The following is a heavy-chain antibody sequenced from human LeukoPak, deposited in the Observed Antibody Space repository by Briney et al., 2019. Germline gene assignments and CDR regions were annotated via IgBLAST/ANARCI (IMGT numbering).Heavy chain of an antibody. CDR2: ISGDGGST. CDR3: ATPNYYGSGSYYFDY. D-gene: IGHD3-10*01. CDR1: GFTFDDYA. V-gene: IGHV3-43*02. J-gene: IGHJ4*02. Sequence: GGSLRLSCAACGFTFDDYAMHWVRQAPGKGLEWVSLISGDGGSTYYADSVKGRFTISRDNSKNSLYLQMNSLRTEDTALYYCATPNYYGSGSYYFDYWGQGTLVTVSS.